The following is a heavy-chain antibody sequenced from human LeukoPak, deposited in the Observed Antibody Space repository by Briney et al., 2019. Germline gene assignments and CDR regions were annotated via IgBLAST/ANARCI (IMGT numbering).Heavy chain of an antibody. Sequence: PSETLSLTCTVSGGSISSYYWSWIRQPPGKGLEWIGYIYYGGSTNYNPSLKSRVTISVDTSKNQFSLKLSSVTAADTAVYYCARVGYGDAIDYWGQGTLVTVSS. D-gene: IGHD4-17*01. CDR2: IYYGGST. CDR3: ARVGYGDAIDY. CDR1: GGSISSYY. J-gene: IGHJ4*02. V-gene: IGHV4-59*01.